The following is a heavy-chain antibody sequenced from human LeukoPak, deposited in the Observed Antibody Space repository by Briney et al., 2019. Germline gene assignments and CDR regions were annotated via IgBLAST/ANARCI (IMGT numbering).Heavy chain of an antibody. CDR3: AREWELPPNFDY. D-gene: IGHD1-26*01. V-gene: IGHV3-21*01. CDR1: GFTFSSHS. J-gene: IGHJ4*02. CDR2: ISSSSSYI. Sequence: GGSLRLSCAASGFTFSSHSMNWVRQAPGKGLEWVSSISSSSSYIYYADSVKGRFTISRDNAKNSLYLQMNSLRAEDTAVYYCAREWELPPNFDYWGQGTLVTVSS.